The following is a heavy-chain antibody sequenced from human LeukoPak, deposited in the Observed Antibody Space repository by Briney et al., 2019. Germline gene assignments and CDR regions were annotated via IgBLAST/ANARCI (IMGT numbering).Heavy chain of an antibody. CDR2: IYHSGST. J-gene: IGHJ4*02. V-gene: IGHV4-4*02. D-gene: IGHD3-10*01. Sequence: SETLSLTCAVSGGSISSSNWWSWVRQPPGKGLEWIGEIYHSGSTNYNPSLKSRVTISVDKSKNQFSLRLTSVTAADSAVYYCARALSGYGSGKGYFDYWGQGTLVTVSS. CDR1: GGSISSSNW. CDR3: ARALSGYGSGKGYFDY.